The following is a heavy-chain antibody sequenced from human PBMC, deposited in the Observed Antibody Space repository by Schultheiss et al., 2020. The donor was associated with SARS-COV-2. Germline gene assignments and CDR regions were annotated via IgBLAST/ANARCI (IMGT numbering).Heavy chain of an antibody. Sequence: GGSLRLSCRGSGYSFTSYWIGWVRQMPGKGLEWMGIIYPGDSDTSYSPSFQGQVTISADKSISTAYLQWSSLKASDTAMYYCARGGSLDYWGQGTLVTVSS. CDR2: IYPGDSDT. J-gene: IGHJ4*02. D-gene: IGHD1-26*01. CDR1: GYSFTSYW. CDR3: ARGGSLDY. V-gene: IGHV5-51*01.